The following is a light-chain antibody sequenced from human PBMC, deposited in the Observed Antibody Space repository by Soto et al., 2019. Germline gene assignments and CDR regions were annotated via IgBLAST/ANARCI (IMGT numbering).Light chain of an antibody. CDR2: DVS. J-gene: IGLJ2*01. Sequence: QSALTQPRSVSGSPGQSVTISCTGTSGDVGGYKYVSWYQHHPGKAPKLMIYDVSKRPSGVPDRFSGSKSGNTASLTISGLQAEDEADYSCCSYAGSLTVLFGGGTKVTVL. V-gene: IGLV2-11*01. CDR1: SGDVGGYKY. CDR3: CSYAGSLTVL.